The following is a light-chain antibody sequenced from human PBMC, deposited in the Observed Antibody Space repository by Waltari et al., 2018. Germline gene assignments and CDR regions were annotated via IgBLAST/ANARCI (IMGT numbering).Light chain of an antibody. Sequence: QSALTQPASVSGSPAQSITISCTGTSSDVGGYNYVSWYQQHPGKAPKLVIYEVSNRSSWVSNRFSGSKSGNTASLTISGLQAEDEADYYCSSYTTSSAVVFGGGTKLTVL. CDR3: SSYTTSSAVV. CDR1: SSDVGGYNY. CDR2: EVS. V-gene: IGLV2-14*01. J-gene: IGLJ2*01.